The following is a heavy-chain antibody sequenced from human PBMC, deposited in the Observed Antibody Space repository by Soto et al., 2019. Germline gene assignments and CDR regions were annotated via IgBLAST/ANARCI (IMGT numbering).Heavy chain of an antibody. CDR3: ARDFHWLVYWYFGL. V-gene: IGHV3-7*01. D-gene: IGHD6-19*01. Sequence: PGGSLRLSCAASGFTFSTYWMSWVRQAPGKGLEWVANIKQDGSEKYYVDSVKGRFTISRDNAKNSLYLQMNSLRVEDTAVYYCARDFHWLVYWYFGLWGRGTLVTVSS. CDR1: GFTFSTYW. J-gene: IGHJ2*01. CDR2: IKQDGSEK.